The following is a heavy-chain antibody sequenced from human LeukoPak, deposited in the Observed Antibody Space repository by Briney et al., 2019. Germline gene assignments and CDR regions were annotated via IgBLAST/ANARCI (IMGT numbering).Heavy chain of an antibody. Sequence: SETLSLTCTVSGGSISSYYWSWIRQPPGKGLGWIGYIYYSGSTNYNPSLKSRVTISVDTSKNQFSLKLSSVTAADTAVYYCARGRRYCSSTSCYTPFDYWGQGTLVTVSS. CDR2: IYYSGST. V-gene: IGHV4-59*12. CDR3: ARGRRYCSSTSCYTPFDY. D-gene: IGHD2-2*02. J-gene: IGHJ4*02. CDR1: GGSISSYY.